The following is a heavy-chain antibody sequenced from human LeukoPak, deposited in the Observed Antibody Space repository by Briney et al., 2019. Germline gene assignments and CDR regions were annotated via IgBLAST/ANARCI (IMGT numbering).Heavy chain of an antibody. D-gene: IGHD3-9*01. CDR3: ARAHYDILTGYYHDAFDI. V-gene: IGHV4-59*01. CDR2: IYYMGNT. J-gene: IGHJ3*02. Sequence: SETLSLTCTVSGGSISSYYWSWIRQPPGKGLEWIGYIYYMGNTNYNSSLKSRVTTSVDTSKNQFSLKLSSVTAADTAVYYCARAHYDILTGYYHDAFDIWGQGTMVTVSS. CDR1: GGSISSYY.